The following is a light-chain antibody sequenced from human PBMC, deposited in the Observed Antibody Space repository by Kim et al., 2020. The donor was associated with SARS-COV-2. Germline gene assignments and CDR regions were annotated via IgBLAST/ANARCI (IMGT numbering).Light chain of an antibody. V-gene: IGLV1-47*01. CDR1: SSNIEYNY. CDR3: AAWDDSLNGYVV. J-gene: IGLJ2*01. CDR2: RNN. Sequence: QGVTISCSGSSSNIEYNYVYWYRQLPGTAPKLLIYRNNLRPSGVPDRFSGSKSGTSASLAISVLRSEDEADYYCAAWDDSLNGYVVFGGGTQLTVL.